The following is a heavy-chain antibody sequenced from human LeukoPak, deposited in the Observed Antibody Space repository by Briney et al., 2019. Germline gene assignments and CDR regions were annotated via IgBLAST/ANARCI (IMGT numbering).Heavy chain of an antibody. Sequence: GGSLRLSCAASGFTFGDYAMHLVRQAPGKGLEWVSGISWNGGSIGYADSVKGRFTISRDNAKNSLYLQMNSLRAEDTALYYCAKDRGGYFDYWGQGTLVTVSS. V-gene: IGHV3-9*01. CDR2: ISWNGGSI. D-gene: IGHD3-16*01. CDR1: GFTFGDYA. CDR3: AKDRGGYFDY. J-gene: IGHJ4*02.